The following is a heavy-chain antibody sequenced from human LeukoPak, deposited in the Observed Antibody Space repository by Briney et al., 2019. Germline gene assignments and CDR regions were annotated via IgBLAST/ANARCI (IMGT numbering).Heavy chain of an antibody. J-gene: IGHJ4*02. CDR3: ARDRAWYYFDY. CDR2: ISNDGSRK. V-gene: IGHV3-30*03. CDR1: GFTFSRHG. Sequence: GGSLRLSCAPSGFTFSRHGMHWVRQAPGKGLEWVAIISNDGSRKYYAHSVEGRFTISRDNSKNTLYLQMDSLRAEDTAVYYCARDRAWYYFDYWGQGTLVTVSS.